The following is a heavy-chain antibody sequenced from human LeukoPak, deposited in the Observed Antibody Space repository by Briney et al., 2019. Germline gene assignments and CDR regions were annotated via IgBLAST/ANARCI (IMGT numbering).Heavy chain of an antibody. CDR1: GGTFISYT. Sequence: SVKVSCKASGGTFISYTISWVRQAPGQGLEWMGRIIPILGIANYAQKFQGRVTITADKSTSTAYMELSSLRSEDTAVYYCARGLYYDILTGYSPYYYYYMDVWGKGTTVTVSS. CDR3: ARGLYYDILTGYSPYYYYYMDV. D-gene: IGHD3-9*01. J-gene: IGHJ6*03. CDR2: IIPILGIA. V-gene: IGHV1-69*02.